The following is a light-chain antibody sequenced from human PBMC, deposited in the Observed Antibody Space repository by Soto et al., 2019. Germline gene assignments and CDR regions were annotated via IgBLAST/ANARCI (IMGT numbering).Light chain of an antibody. CDR3: QQYDNLPRT. J-gene: IGKJ5*01. Sequence: RVKEQSLNALNMSPEERATHSCGASQSVSTNLAWYQQKPGQVPRLLFYGASTGATGLPARFSGSGSGTEFTLTINLLQAEDCAVYYCQQYDNLPRTFGQGTRLEIK. CDR1: QSVSTN. V-gene: IGKV3-15*01. CDR2: GAS.